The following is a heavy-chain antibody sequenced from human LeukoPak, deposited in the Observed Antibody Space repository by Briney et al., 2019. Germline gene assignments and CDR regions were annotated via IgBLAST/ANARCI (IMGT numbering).Heavy chain of an antibody. CDR1: GRSISSCY. J-gene: IGHJ3*02. D-gene: IGHD2-21*02. CDR3: ARPAVVTAIRDDAFDI. V-gene: IGHV4-59*08. CDR2: FYDSGST. Sequence: QTLSLTWTVAGRSISSCYWSWRRQPAEGVRGWGGYFYDSGSTNYHPSLKSRVTISVDTSKNQFSLKLSSVPAAATAVYYCARPAVVTAIRDDAFDIWGQGTMVTVSS.